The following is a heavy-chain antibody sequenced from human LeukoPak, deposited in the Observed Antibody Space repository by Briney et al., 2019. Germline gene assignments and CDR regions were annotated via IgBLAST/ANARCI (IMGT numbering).Heavy chain of an antibody. CDR2: IIPIFGTA. CDR3: ARGYVPGVTDYYYYMDV. D-gene: IGHD3-10*02. J-gene: IGHJ6*03. V-gene: IGHV1-69*05. CDR1: GGTFSSYA. Sequence: SVKVSCKASGGTFSSYAISWVRQAPGQRLEWMGRIIPIFGTANYAQKFQGRVTITTDESTSTAYMELSSLRSEDTAVYYCARGYVPGVTDYYYYMDVWGKGTTVTVSS.